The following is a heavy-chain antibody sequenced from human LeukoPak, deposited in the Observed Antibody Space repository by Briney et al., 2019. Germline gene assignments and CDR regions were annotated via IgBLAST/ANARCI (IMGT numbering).Heavy chain of an antibody. CDR3: ASVTVTTQGGDYYGMDV. J-gene: IGHJ6*02. CDR2: MNPNSGNT. CDR1: GYTFTSYD. D-gene: IGHD4-17*01. V-gene: IGHV1-8*01. Sequence: ASVKVSFKASGYTFTSYDINWVRQATGQGLEWMGWMNPNSGNTGYAQKFQGRVTMTRNTSISTAYMELSSLRSEDTAVYYCASVTVTTQGGDYYGMDVWGQGTTVTVSS.